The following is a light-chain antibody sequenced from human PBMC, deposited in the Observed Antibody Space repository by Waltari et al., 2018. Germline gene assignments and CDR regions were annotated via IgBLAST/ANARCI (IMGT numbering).Light chain of an antibody. CDR3: QSYDNILSGGV. V-gene: IGLV1-40*01. Sequence: QSVLTQPPSVSGAPGQRVTIYCTGSISNIGAGSDVNWYQQLPGTAPKLLIYGNNNRPSGVPDRFSGSKSGTSAALAITGLQSDDEADYYCQSYDNILSGGVFGGGTKLTVL. CDR2: GNN. J-gene: IGLJ2*01. CDR1: ISNIGAGSD.